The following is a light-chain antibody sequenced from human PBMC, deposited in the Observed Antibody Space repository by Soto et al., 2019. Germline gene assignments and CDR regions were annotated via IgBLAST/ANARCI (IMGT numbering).Light chain of an antibody. CDR3: GSYTTSITVI. Sequence: QSALTQPASVSRSPGQSITISCTGTRSDVGDHNSVSWYQQQPGKAPKLMIYAVSKRPSGVSNRFSGSKSGNTASLTISGLQAEDEADYYCGSYTTSITVIFGGGTKLTVL. CDR1: RSDVGDHNS. J-gene: IGLJ2*01. CDR2: AVS. V-gene: IGLV2-14*03.